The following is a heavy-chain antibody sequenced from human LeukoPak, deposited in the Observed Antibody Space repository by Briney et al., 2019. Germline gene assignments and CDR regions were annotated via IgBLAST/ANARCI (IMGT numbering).Heavy chain of an antibody. Sequence: GGSLRLSCAASGFTFSSYEMNWVRQAPGKGLEWVSYISSGGSTIYYADSVKGRFTISRDNAKNSLYLQMNSLRAEDTAVYYCARVAPSYGSGSYNFDYWGQGTLVTVSS. D-gene: IGHD3-10*01. CDR1: GFTFSSYE. J-gene: IGHJ4*02. CDR2: ISSGGSTI. CDR3: ARVAPSYGSGSYNFDY. V-gene: IGHV3-48*03.